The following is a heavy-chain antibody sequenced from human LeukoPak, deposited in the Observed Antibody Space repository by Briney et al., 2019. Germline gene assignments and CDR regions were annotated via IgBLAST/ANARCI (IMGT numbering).Heavy chain of an antibody. CDR3: ARDQRKYCSGGSCEYLFDY. CDR1: GFTFSSYG. CDR2: IWYDGSNK. J-gene: IGHJ4*02. V-gene: IGHV3-33*01. D-gene: IGHD2-15*01. Sequence: GRSLRLSCAASGFTFSSYGMHWVRQAPGKGLEWVAVIWYDGSNKYYGDSVKGRFTISRDDSKNTLYLQMNSLRAEDTAVYYCARDQRKYCSGGSCEYLFDYWGQGTLVTVSS.